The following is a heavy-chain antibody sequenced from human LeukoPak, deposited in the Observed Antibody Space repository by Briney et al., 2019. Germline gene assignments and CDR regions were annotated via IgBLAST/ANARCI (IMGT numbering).Heavy chain of an antibody. Sequence: AASVKVSCKTSGYSFTNYGITWVRQAPGQGLEWMGWISAFNGVTNYAQNLQGRVTLTTDTSTSTVYMELRSLTSDDTAVYYCTRDRYGSGSWWDSWGQGTLVTVSS. CDR3: TRDRYGSGSWWDS. CDR2: ISAFNGVT. D-gene: IGHD3-10*01. CDR1: GYSFTNYG. V-gene: IGHV1-18*01. J-gene: IGHJ4*02.